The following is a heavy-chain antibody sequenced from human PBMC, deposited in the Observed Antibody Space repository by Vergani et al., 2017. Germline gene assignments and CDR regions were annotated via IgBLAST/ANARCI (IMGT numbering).Heavy chain of an antibody. CDR3: ARDFLTRVTTLDYYYMGV. CDR2: ISNSGNTI. Sequence: VQLVESGGGLVQPGGSLRLSCAASGFSFSDHYMTWIRQAPGKGLEWVSYISNSGNTIEYADSVKGRFSISRDNSKNTLYLEMNALRAEDTAVYYCARDFLTRVTTLDYYYMGVWGKGTTVTVSS. D-gene: IGHD1-1*01. J-gene: IGHJ6*03. CDR1: GFSFSDHY. V-gene: IGHV3-11*04.